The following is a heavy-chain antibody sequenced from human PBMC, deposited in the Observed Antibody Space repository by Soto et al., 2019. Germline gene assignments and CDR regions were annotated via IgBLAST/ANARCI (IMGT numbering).Heavy chain of an antibody. D-gene: IGHD5-12*01. CDR2: IIPIFGTP. J-gene: IGHJ4*02. CDR3: ATNEGRDGYSFDY. V-gene: IGHV1-69*13. Sequence: SVKVSCKASGVTFSRQYMRWVRQAPGQGLERMGGIIPIFGTPQYAEKFQDRVTITADESTSTAYMELSSLTSEDTAVYYCATNEGRDGYSFDYWGQGTLVTVSS. CDR1: GVTFSRQY.